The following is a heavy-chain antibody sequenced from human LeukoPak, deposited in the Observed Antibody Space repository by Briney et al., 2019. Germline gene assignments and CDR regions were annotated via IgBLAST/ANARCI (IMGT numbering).Heavy chain of an antibody. J-gene: IGHJ4*02. CDR2: VSGSGTNT. V-gene: IGHV3-23*01. CDR3: AKARGYSYAIDFDY. D-gene: IGHD5-18*01. CDR1: GFTFNNYA. Sequence: GGSLRLSCAASGFTFNNYAMTWVRQTPGKGLEWVSGVSGSGTNTYYTDSVKGRFTISRDNSRNTLYLQLNSLRAEDTAVYYCAKARGYSYAIDFDYWGQGTLVTVSS.